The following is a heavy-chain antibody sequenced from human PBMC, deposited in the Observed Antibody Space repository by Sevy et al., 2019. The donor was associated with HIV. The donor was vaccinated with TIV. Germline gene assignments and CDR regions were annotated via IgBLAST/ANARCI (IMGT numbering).Heavy chain of an antibody. V-gene: IGHV1-18*01. Sequence: ASVKVSCKASGYSFTTYRITWLRQAPGQGLEWMGWISPHNGDTNYVQNLQGRVTMITDTSTSTAYMELRSLRSDDTAVYYCAREYCSGGSCYSLAYWGQGTRVTVSS. J-gene: IGHJ4*02. D-gene: IGHD2-15*01. CDR1: GYSFTTYR. CDR2: ISPHNGDT. CDR3: AREYCSGGSCYSLAY.